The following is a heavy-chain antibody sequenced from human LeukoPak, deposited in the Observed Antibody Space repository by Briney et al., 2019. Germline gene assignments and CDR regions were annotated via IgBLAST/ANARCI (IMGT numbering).Heavy chain of an antibody. CDR3: ARDLIFYYFDY. CDR2: INAGNGNT. CDR1: GYTFTSYA. D-gene: IGHD3/OR15-3a*01. V-gene: IGHV1-3*01. J-gene: IGHJ4*02. Sequence: ASVKVSCKASGYTFTSYAMHWVRQAPGQRLEWMGWINAGNGNTKYSQKFQGRVTITRVTSASTAYMELSSLRSEDTAVYYCARDLIFYYFDYWGQGTLVTVSS.